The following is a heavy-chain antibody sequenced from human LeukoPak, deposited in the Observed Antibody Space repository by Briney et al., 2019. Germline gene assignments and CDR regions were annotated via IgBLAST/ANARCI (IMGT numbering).Heavy chain of an antibody. V-gene: IGHV3-30*04. CDR2: ISYDGSNK. D-gene: IGHD3-22*01. Sequence: GGSLRLSCAASGFTFSSYAMHWVRQAPGKGLEWVAVISYDGSNKYYADSVKGRFTISRDNSKNTLYLQMNSLRAEDTAVYYCARRDYYDSSGYWLSDYWGQGTLVTVSS. CDR1: GFTFSSYA. J-gene: IGHJ4*02. CDR3: ARRDYYDSSGYWLSDY.